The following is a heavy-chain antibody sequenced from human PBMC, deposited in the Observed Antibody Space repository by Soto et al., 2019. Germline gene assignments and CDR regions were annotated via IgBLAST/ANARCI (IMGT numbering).Heavy chain of an antibody. Sequence: PGGSLRLSCATSGFTFNTYWMNWVRHLPGKGLVWVSRINSDGSSISYADSVKGLFTISSDNAKNTLYLQMNSLRAEYTAVFYCATMVRGEHYYYYKDVWGEGTTVTVSS. V-gene: IGHV3-74*01. J-gene: IGHJ6*03. CDR2: INSDGSSI. D-gene: IGHD3-10*01. CDR3: ATMVRGEHYYYYKDV. CDR1: GFTFNTYW.